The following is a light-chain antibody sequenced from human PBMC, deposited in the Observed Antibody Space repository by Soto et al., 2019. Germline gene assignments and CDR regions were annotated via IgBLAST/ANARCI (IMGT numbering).Light chain of an antibody. Sequence: EIVLTQSPATVSLSPGDRATLSCRASQSVSSYFAWYQQKPGQAPRLLIYDTSNRATGIPARFSGSGSGTDFTLTISSLEPEDFAVYYCQQRADWSLTFGQGTRVEIK. CDR1: QSVSSY. CDR2: DTS. J-gene: IGKJ1*01. CDR3: QQRADWSLT. V-gene: IGKV3-11*01.